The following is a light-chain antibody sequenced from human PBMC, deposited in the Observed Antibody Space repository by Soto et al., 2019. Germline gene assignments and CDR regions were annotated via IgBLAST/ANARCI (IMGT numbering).Light chain of an antibody. V-gene: IGLV1-51*01. CDR2: DDD. J-gene: IGLJ1*01. Sequence: SVLTQPPSVSAAPGQKVTISCSGSSPNIGGNSVSWYQQLPATAPKLLIYDDDKRPSGIPDRFSGSKSGTSATLCITGFQTLDEADYYCESWDSSLSAYVFATGSKVIVL. CDR1: SPNIGGNS. CDR3: ESWDSSLSAYV.